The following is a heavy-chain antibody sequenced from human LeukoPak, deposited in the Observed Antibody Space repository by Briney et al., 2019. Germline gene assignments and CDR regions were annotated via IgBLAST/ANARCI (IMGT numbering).Heavy chain of an antibody. CDR1: GYTFNNYG. Sequence: ASVRVSCKASGYTFNNYGISWVRQAPGQGLEWMGWVSSYNGDTNYAQKFQGRVTMSTDTSTSTAYMDLRSLRFDDTAIYYCAKDWHILTGRNCFDPWGQGTLSPSPQ. CDR2: VSSYNGDT. J-gene: IGHJ5*02. V-gene: IGHV1-18*01. D-gene: IGHD3-9*01. CDR3: AKDWHILTGRNCFDP.